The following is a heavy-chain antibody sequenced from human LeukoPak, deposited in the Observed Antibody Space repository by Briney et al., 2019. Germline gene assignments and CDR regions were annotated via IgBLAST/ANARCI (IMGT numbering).Heavy chain of an antibody. Sequence: GGSLRLSCAVSGFTLSDHDMDWVRQAPGKGLEWVAVILYDGSNQYYTDSVKGRFTISRDNSRNTLYLQMNSLKVEDTAVYYCARDFRDYRDYVAYFDSWGQGTLVTVSS. CDR3: ARDFRDYRDYVAYFDS. CDR1: GFTLSDHD. D-gene: IGHD4-17*01. J-gene: IGHJ4*02. V-gene: IGHV3-30-3*01. CDR2: ILYDGSNQ.